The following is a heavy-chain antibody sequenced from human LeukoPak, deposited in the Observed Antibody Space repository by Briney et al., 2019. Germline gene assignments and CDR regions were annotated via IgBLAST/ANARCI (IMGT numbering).Heavy chain of an antibody. CDR2: ISGSGGST. CDR1: GFTFSSYA. D-gene: IGHD3-22*01. Sequence: AGGSLRLSCAASGFTFSSYAMSWVLQAPAKGLDSVSAISGSGGSTYYADSVKGRFTISRDNSKNTLYLQMNSLRAEDTAVYYCAKENYYDSSGPADYWGQGTLVTVSS. CDR3: AKENYYDSSGPADY. J-gene: IGHJ4*02. V-gene: IGHV3-23*01.